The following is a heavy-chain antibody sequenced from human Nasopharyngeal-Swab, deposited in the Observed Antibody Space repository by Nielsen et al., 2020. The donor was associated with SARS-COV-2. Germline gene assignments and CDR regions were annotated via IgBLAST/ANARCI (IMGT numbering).Heavy chain of an antibody. Sequence: SETLSLTCAVYGGFFSGYYWSWIRQPPGKGLEWIGEINHSGSTNYNPSLKSRVTISVDTSKNQFSLKLSSVTAADTAVYYCASRKYYYDSSGYFNYYYYYGMDVWGQGTTVTVSS. D-gene: IGHD3-22*01. CDR3: ASRKYYYDSSGYFNYYYYYGMDV. CDR2: INHSGST. J-gene: IGHJ6*02. V-gene: IGHV4-34*01. CDR1: GGFFSGYY.